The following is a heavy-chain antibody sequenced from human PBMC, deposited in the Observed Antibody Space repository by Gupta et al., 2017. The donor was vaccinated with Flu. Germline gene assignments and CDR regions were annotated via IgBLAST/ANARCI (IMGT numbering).Heavy chain of an antibody. CDR3: ARDGNEDFWSGEGGGAFDY. D-gene: IGHD3-3*01. CDR1: GFTFSSYG. Sequence: QVQLVESGGGVVQPGRSLRLSCAASGFTFSSYGLHWVRQAPGKGLEWVAVIWYDGSNKYYADSVKGRFTISRDNSKNTLYLQMNSLRAEDTAVYYCARDGNEDFWSGEGGGAFDYWGQGTLVTVSS. CDR2: IWYDGSNK. V-gene: IGHV3-33*01. J-gene: IGHJ4*02.